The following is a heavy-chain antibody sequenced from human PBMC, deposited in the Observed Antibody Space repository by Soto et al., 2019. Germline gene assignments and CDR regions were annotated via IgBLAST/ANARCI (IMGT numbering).Heavy chain of an antibody. Sequence: GQSLKISCQGSGYSFTTLWISWVRQMPGKGLGWMGRIDPSDSYTNYSPSFQAHVTISTCRTSPTAYLQWSSLKPPDTAMYYCASPCAGVGPTSDYHYGMNVWGQGTTVTFSS. V-gene: IGHV5-10-1*01. CDR1: GYSFTTLW. CDR2: IDPSDSYT. CDR3: ASPCAGVGPTSDYHYGMNV. J-gene: IGHJ6*02. D-gene: IGHD3-10*01.